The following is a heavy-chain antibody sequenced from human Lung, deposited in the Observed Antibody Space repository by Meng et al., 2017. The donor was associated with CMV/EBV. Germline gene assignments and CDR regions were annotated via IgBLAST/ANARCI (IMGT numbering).Heavy chain of an antibody. CDR1: GDSITNHNW. Sequence: QAQLRGSGPALVKPSETLSLTCAVSGDSITNHNWWAWVRQPPGKGLEWIGEIPHRGSSAYNPSLKSRVSMSIDKSKNQFSLKLTSVTAADTAVYHCLRRSGGSVWGQGTLVTVSS. CDR2: IPHRGSS. V-gene: IGHV4-4*02. CDR3: LRRSGGSV. D-gene: IGHD3-10*01. J-gene: IGHJ1*01.